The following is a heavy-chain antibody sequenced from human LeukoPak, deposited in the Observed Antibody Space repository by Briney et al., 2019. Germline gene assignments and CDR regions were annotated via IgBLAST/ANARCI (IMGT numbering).Heavy chain of an antibody. CDR2: IYYSGST. Sequence: SETLSLTCAVSGGSISSYYWSWIRQPPGKGLEWIGYIYYSGSTNYNPSLKSRVNISVDTSKNQFSLKLSSVTAADTAVYYCARARSTIENDYWGQGTLVTVSS. D-gene: IGHD1-14*01. CDR1: GGSISSYY. V-gene: IGHV4-59*01. J-gene: IGHJ4*02. CDR3: ARARSTIENDY.